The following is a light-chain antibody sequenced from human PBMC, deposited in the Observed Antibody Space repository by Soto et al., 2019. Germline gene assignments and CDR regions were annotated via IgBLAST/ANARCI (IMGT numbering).Light chain of an antibody. CDR1: QSVSSSY. V-gene: IGKV3-20*01. CDR2: GAS. J-gene: IGKJ4*01. Sequence: EMVLTQSPGTLSLSPGERATRSCRASQSVSSSYLAWYQQRPGQAPRLLIYGASSRATGIPDRFSGSGSGTDFTLTISRLEPEDFAVYYCQQYGSSPLTFGGGTKVEIK. CDR3: QQYGSSPLT.